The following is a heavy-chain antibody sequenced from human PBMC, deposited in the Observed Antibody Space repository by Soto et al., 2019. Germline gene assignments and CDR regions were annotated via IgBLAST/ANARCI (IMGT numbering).Heavy chain of an antibody. V-gene: IGHV1-18*01. J-gene: IGHJ4*02. Sequence: QVQLVQSGAEVKKPGASVKVSCKASGYTFTSYGLSWVRQAPEQGLEWMGWISPYNVNTNYAQQLQGRVTITTDTTTSTAYMELRSLRSDDTAVYYCARQNLGQGMGGGTRGNYWGQGTLVTVSS. CDR2: ISPYNVNT. CDR3: ARQNLGQGMGGGTRGNY. CDR1: GYTFTSYG. D-gene: IGHD3-10*01.